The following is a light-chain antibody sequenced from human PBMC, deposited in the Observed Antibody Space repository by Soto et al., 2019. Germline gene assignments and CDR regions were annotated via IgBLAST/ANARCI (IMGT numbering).Light chain of an antibody. CDR3: QQYNNWPKP. Sequence: EIVMTQSPATLSVSPGERATLSCRASQSVSSNLAWYQQKPGQAPRLLIYGASTRPTGIPARFSDSGSGTEFTLTISSLQSEDFAVYYGQQYNNWPKPFGPGTIVDIK. CDR1: QSVSSN. CDR2: GAS. J-gene: IGKJ3*01. V-gene: IGKV3D-15*01.